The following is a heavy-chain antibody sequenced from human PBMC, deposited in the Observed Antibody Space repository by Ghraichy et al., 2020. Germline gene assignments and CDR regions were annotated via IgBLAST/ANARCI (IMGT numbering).Heavy chain of an antibody. CDR3: ARPFAQSSGSEGLDY. J-gene: IGHJ4*02. CDR1: GYSISSGYY. D-gene: IGHD6-19*01. CDR2: IYHSGST. Sequence: SETLSLTCAVSGYSISSGYYWGWIRQPPGKGLEWIGSIYHSGSTYYNPSLKSRVTISVDTSKNQFSLKLSSVTAADTAVYYCARPFAQSSGSEGLDYWGQGTLVTVSS. V-gene: IGHV4-38-2*01.